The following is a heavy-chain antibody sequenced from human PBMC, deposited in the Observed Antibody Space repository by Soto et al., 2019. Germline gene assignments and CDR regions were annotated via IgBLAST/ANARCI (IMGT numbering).Heavy chain of an antibody. CDR1: GFTVSSNY. CDR2: IYSGGST. J-gene: IGHJ3*02. Sequence: EVQLVESGGGLVQPGGSLRLSCAASGFTVSSNYMSWVRQAPGKGLEWVSVIYSGGSTYYADSVKGRFTISRHNSKNTLYLQMNSLRAEDTAVYYCARADTGEYSGYALGAFDIWGQGTMVTVSS. D-gene: IGHD5-12*01. CDR3: ARADTGEYSGYALGAFDI. V-gene: IGHV3-53*04.